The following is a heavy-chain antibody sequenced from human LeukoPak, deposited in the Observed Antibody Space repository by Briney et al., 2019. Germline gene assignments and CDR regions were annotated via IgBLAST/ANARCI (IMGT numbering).Heavy chain of an antibody. CDR1: GFTVSSNY. J-gene: IGHJ4*02. CDR3: AKSMYSSVYYRNFVDY. V-gene: IGHV3-66*02. D-gene: IGHD3-10*01. CDR2: IYSDGGT. Sequence: HPGGSLRLSCAASGFTVSSNYMSWVRQAPGKGLEWVSIIYSDGGTYYTNSVKGRFTISRDNSKNTLYLQMNSLRVEDTAVYYCAKSMYSSVYYRNFVDYWGQGTLVTVSS.